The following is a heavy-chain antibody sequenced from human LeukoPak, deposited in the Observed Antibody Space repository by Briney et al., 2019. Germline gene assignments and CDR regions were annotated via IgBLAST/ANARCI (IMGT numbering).Heavy chain of an antibody. CDR3: ASFGGYYDILTGWYYFDY. D-gene: IGHD3-9*01. CDR1: GYTFTSYG. J-gene: IGHJ4*02. V-gene: IGHV1-8*02. Sequence: GASVKVSCKASGYTFTSYGINWVRQATGQGLEWMGWMNPNSGNTGYAQKFQGRVTMTRNTSISTAYMELSSLRSEDTAVYYCASFGGYYDILTGWYYFDYWGQGTLVTVSS. CDR2: MNPNSGNT.